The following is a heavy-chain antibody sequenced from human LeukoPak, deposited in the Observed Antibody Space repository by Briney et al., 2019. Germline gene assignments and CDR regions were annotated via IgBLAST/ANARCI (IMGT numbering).Heavy chain of an antibody. J-gene: IGHJ4*02. CDR1: GYTFINFA. CDR3: ARDGVGATRSLPFD. V-gene: IGHV1-3*01. Sequence: ASVKVSCKASGYTFINFATNWGRQAPGQRPEWMGWINAGNGNTKYSQKFQGRLAITRDTSTSTAYMELRSLRSDDTAVYYCARDGVGATRSLPFDWGQGTLVTVSS. D-gene: IGHD1-26*01. CDR2: INAGNGNT.